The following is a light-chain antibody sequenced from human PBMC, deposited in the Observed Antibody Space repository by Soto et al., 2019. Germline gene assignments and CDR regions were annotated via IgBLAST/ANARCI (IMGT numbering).Light chain of an antibody. CDR2: EVT. J-gene: IGLJ3*02. V-gene: IGLV2-8*01. CDR3: QSFDSSLNERV. CDR1: SSDVGGYDH. Sequence: QSALTQPPSASGSPGQSVTIPCTGTSSDVGGYDHVSWYQQHPGKAPKLMIYEVTKRPAGVPDRFSGSKSGNTASLTVSGLQAEDEADYYCQSFDSSLNERVFGGGTKLTVL.